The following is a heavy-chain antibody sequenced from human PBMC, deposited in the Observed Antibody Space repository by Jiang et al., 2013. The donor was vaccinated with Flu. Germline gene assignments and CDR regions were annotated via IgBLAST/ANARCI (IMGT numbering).Heavy chain of an antibody. Sequence: LTCTVSGGSISSYYWSWIRQPPGKGLEWIGYIYYSGSTNYNPSLKSRVTISVDTSKNQFSLKLSSVTAADTAVYYCARHMVKYSSSWPFDYWGQGTLVTVSS. V-gene: IGHV4-59*08. CDR2: IYYSGST. CDR1: GGSISSYY. CDR3: ARHMVKYSSSWPFDY. D-gene: IGHD6-13*01. J-gene: IGHJ4*02.